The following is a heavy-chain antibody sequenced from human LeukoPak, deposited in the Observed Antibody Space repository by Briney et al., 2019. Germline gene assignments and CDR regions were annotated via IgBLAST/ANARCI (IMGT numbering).Heavy chain of an antibody. CDR2: INYSGST. D-gene: IGHD6-6*01. J-gene: IGHJ4*02. Sequence: TPSEILSLTCTVSGGSISGYYWSWIRQPPGKGLEWIGYINYSGSTNYNPSLKSRVTISVDTSKNQFSLKLSSVTAADTAVYYCARRGSSLDQWGQGTLVTVSS. CDR1: GGSISGYY. V-gene: IGHV4-59*08. CDR3: ARRGSSLDQ.